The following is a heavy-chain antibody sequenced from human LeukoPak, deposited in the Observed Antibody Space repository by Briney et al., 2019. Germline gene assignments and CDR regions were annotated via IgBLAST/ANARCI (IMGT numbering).Heavy chain of an antibody. D-gene: IGHD4/OR15-4a*01. CDR2: IGYGGSDT. Sequence: GGSLRLSCTVSGFTLSSYEMTWFRQAPGKGLEWVSSIGYGGSDTHYADSVKGRFTVSRDNSKNTLYLQMNSLRAEDTAVYYCAKDRLGAILYFDFWGQGTLVTVSS. CDR3: AKDRLGAILYFDF. J-gene: IGHJ4*02. CDR1: GFTLSSYE. V-gene: IGHV3-23*01.